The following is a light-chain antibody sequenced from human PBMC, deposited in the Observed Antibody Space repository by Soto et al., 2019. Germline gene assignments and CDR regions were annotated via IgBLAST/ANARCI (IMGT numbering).Light chain of an antibody. CDR1: QGISNY. CDR3: QNYYSAPLT. J-gene: IGKJ4*01. CDR2: VSS. Sequence: DIQMTQSPSSLSASVGDRVTITCRASQGISNYLAWYQQKPVKAPKLLIYVSSTLQSGVPSRFSGSGSATDFTLTISSLQAEDVATYYCQNYYSAPLTFGGGTRVQIK. V-gene: IGKV1-27*01.